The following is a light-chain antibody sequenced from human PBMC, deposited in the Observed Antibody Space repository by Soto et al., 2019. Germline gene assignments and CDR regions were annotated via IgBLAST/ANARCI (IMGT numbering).Light chain of an antibody. Sequence: QSALTQPPSASGTPGQRVTISCSGSSSNIGSNYVYWYQQLPGTAPKLLIYRNNQRPSGVPDRFSGSKSGTSASLAISGLRSEDEADYYCAAWDDSLSANYVFGTGTKVT. J-gene: IGLJ1*01. CDR2: RNN. CDR3: AAWDDSLSANYV. CDR1: SSNIGSNY. V-gene: IGLV1-47*01.